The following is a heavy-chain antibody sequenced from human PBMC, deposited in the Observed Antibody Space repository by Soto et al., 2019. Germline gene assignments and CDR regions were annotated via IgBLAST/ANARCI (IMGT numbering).Heavy chain of an antibody. V-gene: IGHV3-23*01. CDR2: ISGSGGRT. J-gene: IGHJ4*02. CDR3: AKDVDIVVVPSLDY. Sequence: GGSLRLSCAASGFTFSSYAMSWVRQAPGKGLEWVSAISGSGGRTYYADSVKGRFTISRDNSKTTLYLQMNSLRAEDTAVYYCAKDVDIVVVPSLDYWGQGTLVTVSS. CDR1: GFTFSSYA. D-gene: IGHD2-2*03.